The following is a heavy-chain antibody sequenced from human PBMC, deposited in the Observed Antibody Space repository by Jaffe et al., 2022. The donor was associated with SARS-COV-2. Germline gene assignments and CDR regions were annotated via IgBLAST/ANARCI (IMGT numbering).Heavy chain of an antibody. Sequence: QVQLQESGPGLVKPSQTLSLTCTVSGGSISSTNYYWSWIRQPAGKGLEWIGHIYTSGSANYNPSLKSRVTISVDTSKNHFSLKMNSVTAADTAVYYCARWYSGYHWSYFDHWGQGILVTVSS. J-gene: IGHJ4*02. CDR2: IYTSGSA. CDR1: GGSISSTNYY. V-gene: IGHV4-61*02. CDR3: ARWYSGYHWSYFDH. D-gene: IGHD5-12*01.